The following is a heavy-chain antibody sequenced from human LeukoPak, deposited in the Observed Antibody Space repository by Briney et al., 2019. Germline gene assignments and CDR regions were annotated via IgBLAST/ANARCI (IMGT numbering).Heavy chain of an antibody. CDR1: GFTFNTYA. J-gene: IGHJ4*02. CDR3: AKCRSPIAVAAYYFDY. V-gene: IGHV3-23*01. D-gene: IGHD6-19*01. CDR2: ISGSGGST. Sequence: GGSLRPSCAVSGFTFNTYAMSWVRQAPGKGLEWVSTISGSGGSTYYADSVKGRFTISRDNSKNTLYLQMNSLRAEDTAVYYCAKCRSPIAVAAYYFDYWGQGTLVTVSS.